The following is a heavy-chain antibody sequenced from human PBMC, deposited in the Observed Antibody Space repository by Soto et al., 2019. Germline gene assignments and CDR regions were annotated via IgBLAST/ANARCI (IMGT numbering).Heavy chain of an antibody. Sequence: QVQLQESGPGLVKPSETLSLTCTVSGGSMTGYSWTWIRQSPGKGLEWIGHVYNSGNTDYNPSLASRITMAVDTSKREFSLKVKSVTAADTAVYYCARTHWVSGTEYWGQGTLVTVSS. CDR3: ARTHWVSGTEY. CDR2: VYNSGNT. V-gene: IGHV4-59*01. J-gene: IGHJ4*02. D-gene: IGHD7-27*01. CDR1: GGSMTGYS.